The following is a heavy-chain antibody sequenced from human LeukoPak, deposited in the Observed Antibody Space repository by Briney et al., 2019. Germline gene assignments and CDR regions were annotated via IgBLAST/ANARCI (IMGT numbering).Heavy chain of an antibody. D-gene: IGHD5-12*01. CDR3: ARRSIVATIGNFDY. CDR2: IEGSNNNT. J-gene: IGHJ4*02. CDR1: GFNLGGNA. Sequence: GGSLRLSCAASGFNLGGNAMAWVRQAPRKGLEWVSAIEGSNNNTHYADSVRGRFTISRDNAKKSLYLQMNSLRAEDTAVYYCARRSIVATIGNFDYWGQGTLVTVSS. V-gene: IGHV3-21*01.